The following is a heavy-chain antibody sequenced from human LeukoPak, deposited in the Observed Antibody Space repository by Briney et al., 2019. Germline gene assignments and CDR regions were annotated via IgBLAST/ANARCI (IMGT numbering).Heavy chain of an antibody. J-gene: IGHJ4*02. CDR1: GFTFSDYY. V-gene: IGHV3-66*01. Sequence: GGSLRLSCAASGFTFSDYYMNWIRQAPGKGLEWVSVIYSGGSTYYADSVKGRFTISRDNSKNTLYLQMNSLRAEDTAVYYCARGLEAGYWGQGTLVTVSS. CDR2: IYSGGST. D-gene: IGHD1-1*01. CDR3: ARGLEAGY.